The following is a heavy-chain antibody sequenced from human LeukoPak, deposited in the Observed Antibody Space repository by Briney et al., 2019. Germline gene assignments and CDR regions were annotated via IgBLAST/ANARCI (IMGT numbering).Heavy chain of an antibody. V-gene: IGHV1-2*02. CDR3: AREFRATTWSYDAFDR. Sequence: ASVKVACKASGYTFTDYYVHWVRQPAGRLREWVGWIHPTSDATSYAQRFKDRVTMTRDTSNNTLYLDMSRLRSDDTAVYYCAREFRATTWSYDAFDRWGQGTMVTVSS. D-gene: IGHD1-26*01. J-gene: IGHJ3*01. CDR2: IHPTSDAT. CDR1: GYTFTDYY.